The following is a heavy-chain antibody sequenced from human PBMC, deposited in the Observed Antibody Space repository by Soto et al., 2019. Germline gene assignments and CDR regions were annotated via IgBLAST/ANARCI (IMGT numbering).Heavy chain of an antibody. CDR3: ARHWESYMDY. V-gene: IGHV3-33*01. CDR1: GFTFSSYG. CDR2: IWFDGSNK. J-gene: IGHJ4*02. D-gene: IGHD3-16*01. Sequence: QVQLVESGGGVVQPGRSLRLSCAASGFTFSSYGMQWVRQAPGKGLEWVAVIWFDGSNKYYADSVKGRFTISRDNSNNTLDLQMNSRRAEDTAVYYCARHWESYMDYWGQGTLVTVSS.